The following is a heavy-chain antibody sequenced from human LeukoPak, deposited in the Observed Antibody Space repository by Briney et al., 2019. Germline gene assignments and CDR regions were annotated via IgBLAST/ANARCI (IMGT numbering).Heavy chain of an antibody. CDR2: IYSSGST. Sequence: PSETLSLTCTVSGGSISNYYWSWIRQPPGQGLEWIGYIYSSGSTNYNPSLKSRVTISVDKSKNQFSLRLSSVTAADTAVYYCARRLGSGFEDYWGQGTLVTVSS. D-gene: IGHD6-19*01. J-gene: IGHJ4*02. CDR1: GGSISNYY. V-gene: IGHV4-4*09. CDR3: ARRLGSGFEDY.